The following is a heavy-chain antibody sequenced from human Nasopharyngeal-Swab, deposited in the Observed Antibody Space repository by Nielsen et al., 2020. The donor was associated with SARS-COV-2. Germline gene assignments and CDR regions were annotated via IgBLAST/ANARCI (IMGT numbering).Heavy chain of an antibody. D-gene: IGHD3-3*01. CDR3: AGPFGVVIPYYMDV. CDR1: AGSFAGYS. Sequence: SETLSLTCEVYAGSFAGYSWSWIRQPPGKGLEWIGEIDHSGTTNYNPSLKSRVTISIETSKNQFSLKVNSVTAADTAVYYCAGPFGVVIPYYMDVWGKGTTVTVSS. J-gene: IGHJ6*03. V-gene: IGHV4-34*01. CDR2: IDHSGTT.